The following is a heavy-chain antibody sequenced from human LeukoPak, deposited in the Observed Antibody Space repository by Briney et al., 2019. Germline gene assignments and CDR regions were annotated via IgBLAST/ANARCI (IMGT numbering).Heavy chain of an antibody. Sequence: SETLSLTCTVSGGSISSYYWSWIRQPPGKGLEWIGYIYYSGSTNYNPSLKSRVTISVDTSKNQFSLKLSSVTAADTAVYYCAREPGYCSSTSCYNYYGMDVWGQGTTVTVSS. CDR2: IYYSGST. D-gene: IGHD2-2*02. V-gene: IGHV4-59*01. J-gene: IGHJ6*02. CDR3: AREPGYCSSTSCYNYYGMDV. CDR1: GGSISSYY.